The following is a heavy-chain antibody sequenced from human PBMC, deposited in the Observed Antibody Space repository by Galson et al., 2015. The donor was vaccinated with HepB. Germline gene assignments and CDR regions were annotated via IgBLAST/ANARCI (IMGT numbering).Heavy chain of an antibody. CDR3: AREVDWNSFDY. CDR2: ISYDGSSK. V-gene: IGHV3-30-3*01. Sequence: SLRLSCAASGFTFSNYVMHWVRQAPGKGLEWVAFISYDGSSKNYADSVKGRFTISRDNSKSTPHLEMSSLKTEDMAVYYCAREVDWNSFDYWGQGTLVTVSS. J-gene: IGHJ4*02. D-gene: IGHD1-7*01. CDR1: GFTFSNYV.